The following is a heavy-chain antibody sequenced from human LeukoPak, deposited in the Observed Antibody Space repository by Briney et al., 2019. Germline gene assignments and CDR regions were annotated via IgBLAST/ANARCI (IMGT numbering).Heavy chain of an antibody. Sequence: WESLKISCQGSGYIFSNYWIGWVRQMPGKGLEWMGIIYPADSDTKYRPPSRGQVPISVDRSNSAAYLQWRSLRASDNAMYFCARLPGVQDNAGQGGLDGFDIGGKGTKVTISS. V-gene: IGHV5-51*01. J-gene: IGHJ3*02. CDR2: IYPADSDT. CDR1: GYIFSNYW. D-gene: IGHD6-13*01. CDR3: ARLPGVQDNAGQGGLDGFDI.